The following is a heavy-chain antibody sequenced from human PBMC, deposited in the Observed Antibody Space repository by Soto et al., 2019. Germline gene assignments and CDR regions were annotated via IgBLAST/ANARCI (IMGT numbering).Heavy chain of an antibody. CDR2: INGDASST. V-gene: IGHV3-74*01. J-gene: IGHJ5*02. Sequence: GGSLRLSCEASGFSIRDYWMHWVLQAPGEGLVWVSCINGDASSTTYADSVKGRFTISRDDAKNTVYLQMTSLRAEDTAVYYCAGKRGYSYDPFDPWGQGTLVTVSS. CDR3: AGKRGYSYDPFDP. CDR1: GFSIRDYW. D-gene: IGHD5-18*01.